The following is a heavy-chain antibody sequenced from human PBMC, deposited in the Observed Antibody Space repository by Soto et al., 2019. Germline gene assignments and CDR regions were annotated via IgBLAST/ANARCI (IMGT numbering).Heavy chain of an antibody. V-gene: IGHV1-18*01. CDR2: ISAYNGNT. D-gene: IGHD3-3*01. Sequence: VKVSCKASGYTFTSYGISWVRQAPGQGLEWMGWISAYNGNTNYAQKLQGRVTMTTDTSTSTAYMELRSLRSDDTAVYYCARDGIRITIFGVVNHDAFDIWGQGTMVTVSS. CDR1: GYTFTSYG. J-gene: IGHJ3*02. CDR3: ARDGIRITIFGVVNHDAFDI.